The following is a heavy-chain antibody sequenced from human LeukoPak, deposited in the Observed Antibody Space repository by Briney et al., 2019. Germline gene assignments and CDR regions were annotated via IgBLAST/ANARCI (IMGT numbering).Heavy chain of an antibody. V-gene: IGHV1-2*04. CDR2: INPNSGGT. J-gene: IGHJ4*02. CDR3: ARALYDSSPIDY. D-gene: IGHD3-22*01. Sequence: ASVTVSCKASGYTFTGYYMHWVRQAPGQGLEWMGWINPNSGGTNYAQKFQGWVTMTRDTSISTAYMELSRLRSDDTAVYYCARALYDSSPIDYWGQGTLVTVSS. CDR1: GYTFTGYY.